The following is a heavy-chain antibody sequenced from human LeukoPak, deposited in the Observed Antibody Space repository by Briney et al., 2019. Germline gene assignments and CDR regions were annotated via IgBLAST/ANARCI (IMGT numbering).Heavy chain of an antibody. D-gene: IGHD6-25*01. CDR2: IYNSGST. J-gene: IGHJ3*02. V-gene: IGHV4-59*08. Sequence: PSETLSLTCTVSGGSISSYYWSWIRQPPRKGLECIGYIYNSGSTNYNPSLKSRVSISVDTSKNQFSLKLSSVTAADTAVYYCARSAIDAFGIWGQGTMVTVSS. CDR1: GGSISSYY. CDR3: ARSAIDAFGI.